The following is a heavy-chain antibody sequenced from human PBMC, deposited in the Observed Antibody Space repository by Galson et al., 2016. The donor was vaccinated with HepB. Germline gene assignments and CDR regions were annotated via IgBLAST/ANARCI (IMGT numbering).Heavy chain of an antibody. CDR2: IRGDGIVS. D-gene: IGHD3-16*02. CDR3: PREMTGSYPE. V-gene: IGHV3-7*01. Sequence: SLRLSCAASGFTFNAHWMNWVRQAPGKGLEWVANIRGDGIVSYYAESVRGRFTISRDNAKNSLYLQMNGLRVDETAVHYCPREMTGSYPEWGQGTLVTVSS. J-gene: IGHJ4*02. CDR1: GFTFNAHW.